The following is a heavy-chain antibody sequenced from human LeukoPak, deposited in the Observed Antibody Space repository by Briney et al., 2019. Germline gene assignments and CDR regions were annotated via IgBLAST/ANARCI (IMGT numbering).Heavy chain of an antibody. V-gene: IGHV1-58*02. Sequence: SVKVSCKASGFTLTSSAMQWVRQARGQRLEWIGWIVVGSGNTNYAQKFQERVTITRDMSTSTAYMELSSLRSEVTAVYYCAIYLGYCSSTSCSYYYYMDVWGKGTTVTVSS. CDR3: AIYLGYCSSTSCSYYYYMDV. CDR1: GFTLTSSA. D-gene: IGHD2-2*01. CDR2: IVVGSGNT. J-gene: IGHJ6*03.